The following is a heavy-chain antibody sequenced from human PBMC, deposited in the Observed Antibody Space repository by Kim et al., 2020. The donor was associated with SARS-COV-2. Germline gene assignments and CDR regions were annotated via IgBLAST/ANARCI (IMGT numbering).Heavy chain of an antibody. Sequence: ASVKVSCKASGYTFTSYGISWVRQAPGQALEWMGWISAYNGNTNYAQKLQGRVTMTTDTSTSTAYMELRSLRSDDTAVYYCARTLVVVAATYYYYYGMDVWGQGTTVTVSS. V-gene: IGHV1-18*01. CDR2: ISAYNGNT. D-gene: IGHD2-15*01. CDR3: ARTLVVVAATYYYYYGMDV. J-gene: IGHJ6*02. CDR1: GYTFTSYG.